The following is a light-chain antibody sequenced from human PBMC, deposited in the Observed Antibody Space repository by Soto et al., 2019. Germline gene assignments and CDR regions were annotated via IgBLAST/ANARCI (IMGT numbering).Light chain of an antibody. Sequence: QSVLTQPPSASGSPGQSGTISCTGTSSDVGAYNYVSWYQQYPGKAPKLMIYEVTKRPSGVPDRFSGSKSGNTASLTVSGLQAEDEADYYCTSYVGNDIWVFGGGTKLTVL. J-gene: IGLJ3*02. CDR3: TSYVGNDIWV. CDR2: EVT. CDR1: SSDVGAYNY. V-gene: IGLV2-8*01.